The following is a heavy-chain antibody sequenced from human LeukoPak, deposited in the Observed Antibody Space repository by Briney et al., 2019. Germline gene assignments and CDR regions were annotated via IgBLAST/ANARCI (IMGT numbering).Heavy chain of an antibody. V-gene: IGHV5-51*04. Sequence: GESLKISCKGSGYSFTSYWIDWVRQMPGKGLEWMGIIYPDDSDTRYSPSFQGQVTISADEPISTAYLQWNSLTASDTAMYYCARDPANDAFDIWGQGTMVTVSS. CDR3: ARDPANDAFDI. CDR1: GYSFTSYW. D-gene: IGHD4/OR15-4a*01. J-gene: IGHJ3*02. CDR2: IYPDDSDT.